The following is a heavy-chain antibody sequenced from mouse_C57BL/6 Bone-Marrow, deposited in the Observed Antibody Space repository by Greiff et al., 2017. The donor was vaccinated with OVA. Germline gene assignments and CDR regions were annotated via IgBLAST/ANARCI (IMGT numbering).Heavy chain of an antibody. CDR2: ISNGGGST. J-gene: IGHJ4*01. Sequence: DVKLVESGGGLVQPGGSLKLSCAASGFTFSDYYMYWVRQTPEKRLEWVAYISNGGGSTYYPDTVKGRFTISRDNAKNTLYLQMSRLKSEDTAMYYCARDGYYRYYAMDYWGQGTSVTVSS. CDR1: GFTFSDYY. CDR3: ARDGYYRYYAMDY. V-gene: IGHV5-12*01. D-gene: IGHD2-3*01.